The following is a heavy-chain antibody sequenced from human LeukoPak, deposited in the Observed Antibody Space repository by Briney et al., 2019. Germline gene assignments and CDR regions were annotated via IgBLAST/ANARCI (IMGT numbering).Heavy chain of an antibody. J-gene: IGHJ6*02. Sequence: ASVKVSCKASGYTFIDFYMHWVRQAPGQGLEWMGWINSNSGVTDYAQKFQGRVTMTRDTSISTAYMQLSTLRSDGTAVFYCARGDLLMGGGLDVWGQGTTVTVSS. CDR1: GYTFIDFY. D-gene: IGHD2-8*01. V-gene: IGHV1-2*02. CDR3: ARGDLLMGGGLDV. CDR2: INSNSGVT.